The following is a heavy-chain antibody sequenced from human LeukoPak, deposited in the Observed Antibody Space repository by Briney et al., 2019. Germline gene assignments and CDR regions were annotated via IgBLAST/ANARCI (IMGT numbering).Heavy chain of an antibody. V-gene: IGHV4-30-4*01. CDR1: GGLINRIEYY. CDR3: ASVSVWELATHTGGSFDF. D-gene: IGHD5-24*01. Sequence: SQTLSFTCTVSGGLINRIEYYWGWVRQSPVKGLEWLGHIHHTGTTFYSPHLNNRLSVSVASSKNQFSLTLNSVTAADTAVYYCASVSVWELATHTGGSFDFWGRGILVTVSS. CDR2: IHHTGTT. J-gene: IGHJ4*02.